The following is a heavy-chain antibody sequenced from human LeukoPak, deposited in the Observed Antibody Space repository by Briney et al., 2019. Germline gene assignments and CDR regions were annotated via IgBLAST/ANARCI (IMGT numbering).Heavy chain of an antibody. V-gene: IGHV3-64*01. D-gene: IGHD4-17*01. CDR2: ISGDGDST. CDR1: GFTFSTYA. J-gene: IGHJ4*02. CDR3: ARSEQQDFGDYEFDY. Sequence: GGSLRLSCAASGFTFSTYAMHWVRQAPGKGLEYVSAISGDGDSTYYANSVKGRFTISRDNSKNTLYLQMGSLRAEGMAVYYCARSEQQDFGDYEFDYWGQGTLVTVSS.